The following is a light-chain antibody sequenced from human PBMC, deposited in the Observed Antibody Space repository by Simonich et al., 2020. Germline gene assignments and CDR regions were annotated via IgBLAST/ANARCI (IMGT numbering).Light chain of an antibody. J-gene: IGKJ4*01. CDR3: MQGTHWPLT. CDR1: QSLVQRDGNTY. Sequence: DVVMTQSPLSLPVTLGQPASISCRSSQSLVQRDGNTYLNWFKQRPGQSPRRLIYKVSSRDSGVPDRFSGSGSGTDFTLKISRVEAEDVGVYYCMQGTHWPLTFGGGTKVEIK. V-gene: IGKV2-30*02. CDR2: KVS.